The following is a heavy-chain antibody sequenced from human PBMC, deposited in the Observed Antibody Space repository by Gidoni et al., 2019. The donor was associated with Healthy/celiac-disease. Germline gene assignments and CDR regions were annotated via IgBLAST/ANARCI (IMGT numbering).Heavy chain of an antibody. Sequence: QVQLQESGPGLVKPSQTLSLTCTVSGGSISSGSYYWSWIRQPAGKGREWIGRIYTSGSTNYNPSLKSRVTISVDTSKNQFSLKLSSVTAADTAVYYCARGDDYGDYDYWGQGTLVTVSS. J-gene: IGHJ4*02. D-gene: IGHD4-17*01. CDR1: GGSISSGSYY. CDR3: ARGDDYGDYDY. CDR2: IYTSGST. V-gene: IGHV4-61*02.